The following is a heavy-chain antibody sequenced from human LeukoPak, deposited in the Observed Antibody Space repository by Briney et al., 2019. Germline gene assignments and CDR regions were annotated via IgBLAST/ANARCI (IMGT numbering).Heavy chain of an antibody. Sequence: GGSLRLSCTASGFTFGDDAMSWVRQAPGKGLQWVGLIRSNTYGGTTEYAASVKGRFTISRDDSKSIAYLQMNSLKTEDTAVYYCSREDYGGNFYYYYYMDVWGKGTTVTISS. CDR3: SREDYGGNFYYYYYMDV. J-gene: IGHJ6*03. V-gene: IGHV3-49*04. CDR1: GFTFGDDA. CDR2: IRSNTYGGTT. D-gene: IGHD4-23*01.